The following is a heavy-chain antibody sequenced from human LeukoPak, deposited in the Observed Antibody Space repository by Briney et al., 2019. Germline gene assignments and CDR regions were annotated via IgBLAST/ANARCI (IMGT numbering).Heavy chain of an antibody. CDR2: ISWNSGSI. CDR3: AKDSRGSYSFSMDV. J-gene: IGHJ6*03. Sequence: PGRSLRLSCAASGFTFDDYAMHWVRQAPGKGLEWVSGISWNSGSIGYADSVKGRFTISGDNAKNSLYLQMNSLRAEDTALYYCAKDSRGSYSFSMDVWGQGTTVTVSS. CDR1: GFTFDDYA. D-gene: IGHD1-26*01. V-gene: IGHV3-9*01.